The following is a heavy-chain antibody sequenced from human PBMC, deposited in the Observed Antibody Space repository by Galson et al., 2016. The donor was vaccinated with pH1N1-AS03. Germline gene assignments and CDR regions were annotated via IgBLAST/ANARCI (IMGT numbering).Heavy chain of an antibody. CDR3: ARVRHSGSYSAFDY. V-gene: IGHV1-69*01. CDR2: IIGMFGTT. CDR1: GGTFSSYA. Sequence: SGGTFSSYAISWVRQAPGQGLEWMGGIIGMFGTTNYAQKFQDRVTITADESTNTAYMELSSLTSEDTAVYYCARVRHSGSYSAFDYWGQGTLVAVSS. J-gene: IGHJ4*02. D-gene: IGHD1-26*01.